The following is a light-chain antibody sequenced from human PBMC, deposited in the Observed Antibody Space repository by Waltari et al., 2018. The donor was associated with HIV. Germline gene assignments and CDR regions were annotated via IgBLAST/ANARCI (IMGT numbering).Light chain of an antibody. Sequence: QSALTQPAYMSGSPGQAITISCTGSSLAIGLYHFVSWYIHLPNMAPQLIIYGVDRRPPGITSRFSASKSGDVASLTISGLQAEDEADYYCTSHTLTRILVFGGGTRLTVL. CDR3: TSHTLTRILV. CDR1: SLAIGLYHF. CDR2: GVD. J-gene: IGLJ3*02. V-gene: IGLV2-14*01.